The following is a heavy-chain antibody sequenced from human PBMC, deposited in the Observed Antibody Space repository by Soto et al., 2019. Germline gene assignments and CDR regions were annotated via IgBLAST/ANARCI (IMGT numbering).Heavy chain of an antibody. Sequence: ASVKVSCKASGYTFTSYGISWVRQAPGLGLEWMGWISAYNGNTNYAQKLQGRVTMTTDTSTSTAYMELRSLRSDDTAVYYCARSPEPSIWGSYQCFDYWGQGTLVTVSS. CDR1: GYTFTSYG. V-gene: IGHV1-18*01. CDR3: ARSPEPSIWGSYQCFDY. D-gene: IGHD3-16*02. CDR2: ISAYNGNT. J-gene: IGHJ4*02.